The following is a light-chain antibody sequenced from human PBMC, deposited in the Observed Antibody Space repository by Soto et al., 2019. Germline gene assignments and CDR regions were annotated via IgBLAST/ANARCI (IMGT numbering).Light chain of an antibody. J-gene: IGLJ1*01. Sequence: QSALTQPPSASGTPGQRVIISCSGSSSHIGSNTVNWYQQLPGTAPKLLIYSSNQRPSGVPDRFSGSKSGTSASLAISGLQSEDEADYYCAAWDDSLNGRYVFGTGTKVTVL. CDR2: SSN. CDR1: SSHIGSNT. V-gene: IGLV1-44*01. CDR3: AAWDDSLNGRYV.